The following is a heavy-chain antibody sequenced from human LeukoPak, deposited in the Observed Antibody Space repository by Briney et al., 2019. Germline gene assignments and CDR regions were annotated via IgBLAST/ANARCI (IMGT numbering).Heavy chain of an antibody. D-gene: IGHD2-8*01. CDR3: ARSDNGLDI. CDR2: ISNDGSSL. CDR1: GFTLSNSW. Sequence: QAGGSLRLSCAASGFTLSNSWMHWVRQTPGKGLVWVSRISNDGSSLIYADSAKGRFTISRDNAKNTLYLQMNSLRAEDTAVYYCARSDNGLDIWGQGTMVTVSS. J-gene: IGHJ3*02. V-gene: IGHV3-74*01.